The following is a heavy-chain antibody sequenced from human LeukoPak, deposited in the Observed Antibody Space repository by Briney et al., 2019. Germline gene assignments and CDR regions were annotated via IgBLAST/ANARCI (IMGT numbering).Heavy chain of an antibody. Sequence: GGSLRLSCAASGFTFSSYSMNWVRQAPGKGLEWVSSISSSSSYIYYADSVKGRFTISRDNAKNSLYLQMNSLRAEDTAVYYCARDLLNYYYYMDVWGKGTTVTVSS. CDR1: GFTFSSYS. J-gene: IGHJ6*03. CDR3: ARDLLNYYYYMDV. CDR2: ISSSSSYI. V-gene: IGHV3-21*01.